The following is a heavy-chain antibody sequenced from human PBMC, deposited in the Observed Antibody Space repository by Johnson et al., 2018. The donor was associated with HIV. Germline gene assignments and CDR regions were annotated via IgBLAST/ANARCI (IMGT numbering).Heavy chain of an antibody. CDR2: IRYDGSNK. V-gene: IGHV3-30*02. Sequence: VQLVESGGGVVQPGGSLRLSCAASGFTFNTYGMHWVRQAPGKGLEWVAFIRYDGSNKYYADSVKGRFTISRDNSKNTLYLQMNSLRAEDTAVYYCAKDPYSGSPIDIWGQGTMVTVSS. CDR3: AKDPYSGSPIDI. CDR1: GFTFNTYG. D-gene: IGHD1-26*01. J-gene: IGHJ3*02.